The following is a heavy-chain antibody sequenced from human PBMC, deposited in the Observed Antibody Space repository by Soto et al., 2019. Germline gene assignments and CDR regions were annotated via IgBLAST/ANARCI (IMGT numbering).Heavy chain of an antibody. CDR1: GFTFSSYW. Sequence: EVQLVEPGGGLVQPGGSLRLSCAASGFTFSSYWMHWVRQAPGKGLVWVSRINSDGSSTSYADSVKGRFTISRDNAKNTLYLQMNSLRAEDTAVYYCARSMITIFDYWFDPWGQGTLVTVSS. CDR2: INSDGSST. V-gene: IGHV3-74*01. J-gene: IGHJ5*02. D-gene: IGHD3-3*01. CDR3: ARSMITIFDYWFDP.